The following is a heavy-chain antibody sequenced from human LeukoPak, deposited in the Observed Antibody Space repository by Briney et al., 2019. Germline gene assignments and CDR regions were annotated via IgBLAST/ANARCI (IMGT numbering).Heavy chain of an antibody. V-gene: IGHV4-39*01. J-gene: IGHJ6*02. Sequence: PSETLSLTCTVSGGSISSSSYYWGWIRQPPGKGLEWIGSIYYSGSTYYNPSLKSRVTISVDTSKNQFSLKLSSVTAADTAVYYCASMYYDFWSGSSSHMDVWGQGTTVTVSS. CDR1: GGSISSSSYY. CDR2: IYYSGST. CDR3: ASMYYDFWSGSSSHMDV. D-gene: IGHD3-3*01.